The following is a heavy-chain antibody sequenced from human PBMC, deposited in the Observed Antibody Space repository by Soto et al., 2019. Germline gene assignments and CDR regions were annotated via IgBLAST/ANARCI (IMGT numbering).Heavy chain of an antibody. CDR1: GGTFSSYT. CDR3: ASLYSGYDSSYYYMDV. V-gene: IGHV1-69*02. Sequence: ASVKVSCKASGGTFSSYTISWVRQAPGQGLEWMGRIIPILGIANYAQKFQGRVTITADKSTSTAYMELSSLRSEDTAMYYCASLYSGYDSSYYYMDVWGKGTTVTVSS. J-gene: IGHJ6*03. D-gene: IGHD5-12*01. CDR2: IIPILGIA.